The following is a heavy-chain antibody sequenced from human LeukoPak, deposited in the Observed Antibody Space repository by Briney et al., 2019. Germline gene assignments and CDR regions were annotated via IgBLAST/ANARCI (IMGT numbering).Heavy chain of an antibody. D-gene: IGHD3-9*01. J-gene: IGHJ4*02. CDR3: AKDDTHYDILTGSFDY. Sequence: PGGSLRLSRAASGLTFSSYGMHWVRQAPGKGLEWVAFIRYDGSNKYYADSVKGRFTISRDNSKNTLYLQMNSLRAEDTAVYYCAKDDTHYDILTGSFDYWGQGTLVTVSS. CDR1: GLTFSSYG. V-gene: IGHV3-30*02. CDR2: IRYDGSNK.